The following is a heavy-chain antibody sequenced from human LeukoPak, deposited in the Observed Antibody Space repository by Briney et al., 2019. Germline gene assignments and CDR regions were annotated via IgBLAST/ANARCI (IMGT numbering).Heavy chain of an antibody. Sequence: GGSLRLSCAASGFTFSSYSMNWVRQAPGKGLEWVSYISSSSSTIYYADSVKGRFTVSRDNAKNSLYLQMNSLRFEDTAVYFCARDRSSHAFDIWGQGTLVTVSS. J-gene: IGHJ3*02. CDR1: GFTFSSYS. CDR2: ISSSSSTI. V-gene: IGHV3-48*04. CDR3: ARDRSSHAFDI.